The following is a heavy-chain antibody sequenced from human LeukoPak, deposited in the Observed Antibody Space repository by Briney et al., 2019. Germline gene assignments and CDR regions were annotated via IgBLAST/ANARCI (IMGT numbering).Heavy chain of an antibody. D-gene: IGHD3-22*01. CDR2: IRYDESNK. Sequence: GGALRLSCAASGFIFSSFGMHWVRQGPGKGLEWVAFIRYDESNKYYADSVKGRFTISRDNSKNTVYLQMNSLRGEDTAVYFCARQMIEGRHYYSMDVWGKGTSVTVSS. CDR3: ARQMIEGRHYYSMDV. J-gene: IGHJ6*03. V-gene: IGHV3-30*02. CDR1: GFIFSSFG.